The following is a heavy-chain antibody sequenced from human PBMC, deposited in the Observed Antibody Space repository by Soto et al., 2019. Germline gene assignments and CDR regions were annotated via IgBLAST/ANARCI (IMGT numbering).Heavy chain of an antibody. Sequence: GGSLRLSCAASGFTFSSYAMHWVRQAPGKGLEWVAVISYDGSNKYYADSVKGRFTISRDNSKNTLYLQMNSLRAEDTAVYYCAGDKGQWLAPDAFDIWGQGTMVTVSS. CDR1: GFTFSSYA. D-gene: IGHD6-19*01. J-gene: IGHJ3*02. CDR2: ISYDGSNK. CDR3: AGDKGQWLAPDAFDI. V-gene: IGHV3-30-3*01.